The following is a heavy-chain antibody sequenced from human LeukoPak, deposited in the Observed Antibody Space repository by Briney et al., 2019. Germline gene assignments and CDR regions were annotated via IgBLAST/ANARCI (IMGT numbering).Heavy chain of an antibody. J-gene: IGHJ5*02. CDR1: GFTFSSYG. Sequence: GGSLRLSCAASGFTFSSYGMHWVRQAPGKGLEWVAFIRYDGSNKYYVDSVKGRFTISRDNSKNTLSLQMSSLRAEDTAVYFSAKDAFRGYSYGYRVSMVWFDQWGQGTLVTVSS. D-gene: IGHD5-18*01. V-gene: IGHV3-30*02. CDR3: AKDAFRGYSYGYRVSMVWFDQ. CDR2: IRYDGSNK.